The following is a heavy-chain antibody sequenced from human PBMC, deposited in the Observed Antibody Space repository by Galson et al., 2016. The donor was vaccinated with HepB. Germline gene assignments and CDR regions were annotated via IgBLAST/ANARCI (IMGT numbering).Heavy chain of an antibody. J-gene: IGHJ4*02. CDR1: GGSISSSSYY. CDR3: ATAGHNSSQTYFEY. Sequence: SETLSLTCTVSGGSISSSSYYWGWIRQPPGKGLEWIGEINHNENPNYPPSLKSRVTISVDTSKNHLSLKLSSVTAADTAVYYCATAGHNSSQTYFEYWGQGTLVTVSS. V-gene: IGHV4-39*07. D-gene: IGHD6-13*01. CDR2: INHNENP.